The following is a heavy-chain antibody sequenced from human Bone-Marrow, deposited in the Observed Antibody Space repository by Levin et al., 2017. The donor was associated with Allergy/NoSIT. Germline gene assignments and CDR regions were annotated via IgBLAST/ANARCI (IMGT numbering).Heavy chain of an antibody. D-gene: IGHD6-13*01. J-gene: IGHJ6*02. V-gene: IGHV4-59*01. CDR2: IYYSGST. CDR1: GGSISSYY. Sequence: PSETLSLTCTVSGGSISSYYWSWIRQPPGKGLEWIGYIYYSGSTNYNPSLKSRVTISVDTSKNQFSLKLSSVTAADTAVYYCARDRIAAAGTDDYYYYYGMDVWGQGTTVTVSS. CDR3: ARDRIAAAGTDDYYYYYGMDV.